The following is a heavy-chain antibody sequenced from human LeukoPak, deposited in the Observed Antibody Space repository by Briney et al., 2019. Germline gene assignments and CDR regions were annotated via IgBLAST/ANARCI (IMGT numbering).Heavy chain of an antibody. CDR1: GFTFDDYA. V-gene: IGHV3-9*01. CDR3: ARVDFWSGWSDY. CDR2: ISWNSGSI. D-gene: IGHD3-3*01. Sequence: GGSLRLSCAASGFTFDDYAMHWVRQAPGKGLEWVSGISWNSGSIGYADSVKGRFTISRDNAKNSLYLQMNSLRGEDTAVYYCARVDFWSGWSDYWGQGTLVTVSS. J-gene: IGHJ4*02.